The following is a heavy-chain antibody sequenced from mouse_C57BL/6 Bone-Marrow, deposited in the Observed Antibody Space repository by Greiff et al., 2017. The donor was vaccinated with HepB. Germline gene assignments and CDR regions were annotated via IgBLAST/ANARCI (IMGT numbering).Heavy chain of an antibody. J-gene: IGHJ2*01. CDR1: GYTFTSYW. Sequence: QVQLQQPGAELVKPGASVKLSCKASGYTFTSYWMHWVKQRPGLGLEWIGRIDPKSGGTKYNEKFKSKAPATVDKPSSTAYMQLSSLTSEDSAVFYCATDSNYAYYFDYWGQGTTLTVSS. V-gene: IGHV1-72*01. D-gene: IGHD2-5*01. CDR3: ATDSNYAYYFDY. CDR2: IDPKSGGT.